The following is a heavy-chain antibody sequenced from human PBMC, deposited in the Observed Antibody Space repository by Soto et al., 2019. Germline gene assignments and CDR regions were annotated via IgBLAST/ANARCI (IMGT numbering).Heavy chain of an antibody. D-gene: IGHD5-12*01. CDR3: HVGLHIVAGYDHDY. CDR1: GFTFSGSA. V-gene: IGHV3-73*01. CDR2: IRSKANSYAT. J-gene: IGHJ4*02. Sequence: EVQLVESGGGLVQPGGSLKLSCAASGFTFSGSAMHWVRQASGKGLEWVGRIRSKANSYATAYAASVKGRFTISRDDSKNTAYLQMNSLKTEDTAVYYCHVGLHIVAGYDHDYWGQGTLVTVSS.